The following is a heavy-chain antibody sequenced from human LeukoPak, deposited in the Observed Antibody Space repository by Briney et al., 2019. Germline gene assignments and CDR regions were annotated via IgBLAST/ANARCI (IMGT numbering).Heavy chain of an antibody. D-gene: IGHD3-3*01. CDR1: GYTFTGYY. J-gene: IGHJ6*03. CDR3: ARSPSITISGVVPTRDYMDV. CDR2: INPNSGGT. V-gene: IGHV1-2*02. Sequence: AASVKVSXKASGYTFTGYYMHWVRQAPGQGLEWMGWINPNSGGTNYAQKFQGRVTMTRDTSISTAYMELSRLRSDDTAVYYCARSPSITISGVVPTRDYMDVWGKGTTVTVSS.